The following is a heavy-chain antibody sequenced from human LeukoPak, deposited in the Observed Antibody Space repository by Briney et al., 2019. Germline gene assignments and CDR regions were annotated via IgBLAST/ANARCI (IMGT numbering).Heavy chain of an antibody. V-gene: IGHV4-34*01. CDR3: ARGSPLGGVDY. CDR1: GGSFSGYY. CDR2: INHSGST. J-gene: IGHJ4*02. Sequence: SETLSLTCAVYGGSFSGYYWSWIRQPPGKGLEWIGEINHSGSTNYNPSLKSRVTISVDTSKNQFSLKLSSVTAVDTAVYYCARGSPLGGVDYWGQGTLVTVSS. D-gene: IGHD1-26*01.